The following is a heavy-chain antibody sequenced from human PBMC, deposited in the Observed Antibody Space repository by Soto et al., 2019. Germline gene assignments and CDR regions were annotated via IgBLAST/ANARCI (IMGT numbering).Heavy chain of an antibody. D-gene: IGHD6-19*01. J-gene: IGHJ4*02. CDR3: ARRRESSGWFSFDY. CDR1: GGYFRGYY. V-gene: IGHV4-34*01. CDR2: INHSGST. Sequence: SETLSLTYSGYGGYFRGYYWSWIRQNPGKALEWIGEINHSGSTNYNPSLKSRVTISVDTSKNQFSLKLSSVTAADTAVYYCARRRESSGWFSFDYWRQGSLVTGSS.